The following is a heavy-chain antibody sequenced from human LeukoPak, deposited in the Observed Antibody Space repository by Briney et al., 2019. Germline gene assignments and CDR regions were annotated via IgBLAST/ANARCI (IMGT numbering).Heavy chain of an antibody. Sequence: SGTLSLTCAVSGASISISNWWRRVRQPQGKGLEWIGEIYHSGSTNYNPSLKSRVTISVDKSKNQFSLKLSSVTASDTAVYYCASRLYDSASNFDYWGQVTLVTFSS. CDR2: IYHSGST. CDR3: ASRLYDSASNFDY. V-gene: IGHV4-4*02. CDR1: GASISISNW. J-gene: IGHJ4*02. D-gene: IGHD3-22*01.